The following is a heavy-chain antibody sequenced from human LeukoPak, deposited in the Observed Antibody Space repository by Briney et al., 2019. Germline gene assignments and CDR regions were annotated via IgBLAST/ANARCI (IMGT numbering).Heavy chain of an antibody. CDR1: GFTFSSYA. J-gene: IGHJ4*02. CDR3: ARDSSGPLY. V-gene: IGHV3-23*01. CDR2: ISGSGGNT. Sequence: GGSLRLSCAASGFTFSSYAMSWVRQAPGKGLDWVSAISGSGGNTYYADSVKGRFTISRDNSKNTLYLQMNSLRAEDTAVYYCARDSSGPLYWGQGTLVTVSS. D-gene: IGHD6-19*01.